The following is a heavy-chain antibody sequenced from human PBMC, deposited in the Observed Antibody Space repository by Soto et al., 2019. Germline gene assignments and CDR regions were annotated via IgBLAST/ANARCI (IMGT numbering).Heavy chain of an antibody. CDR1: GFPFSNYY. D-gene: IGHD3-16*02. CDR3: ARGIYYDYIWGSYPPPYDY. Sequence: VKVSCKATGFPFSNYYLHWVRQAPGRGLEWIGMMNPNNGNTTNIEKFQGRVAMTRDMSTSTAYLDLSNLRSEDTAVYYCARGIYYDYIWGSYPPPYDYWGQGTLVTVSS. V-gene: IGHV1-46*03. J-gene: IGHJ4*02. CDR2: MNPNNGNT.